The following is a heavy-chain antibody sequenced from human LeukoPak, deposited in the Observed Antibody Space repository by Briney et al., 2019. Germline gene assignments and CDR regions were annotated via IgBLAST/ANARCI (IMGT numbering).Heavy chain of an antibody. CDR2: INHSVST. Sequence: SETLSLTCAVYGGSFSGYYWSWIRQPPGKGLEWIGEINHSVSTNYNPSLKSRVTISVDTSKNQFSLKLSSVTAADTAVYYCARGLTTVTTYWFDPWGQGTLVTVSS. V-gene: IGHV4-34*01. J-gene: IGHJ5*02. CDR3: ARGLTTVTTYWFDP. CDR1: GGSFSGYY. D-gene: IGHD4-17*01.